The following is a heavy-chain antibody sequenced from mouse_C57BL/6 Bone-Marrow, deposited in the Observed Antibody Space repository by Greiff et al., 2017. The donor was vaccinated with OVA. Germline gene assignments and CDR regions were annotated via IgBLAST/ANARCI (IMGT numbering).Heavy chain of an antibody. V-gene: IGHV1-59*01. CDR3: ARGVYYGSPAWFAD. J-gene: IGHJ3*01. CDR1: GYTFTSYW. D-gene: IGHD1-1*01. CDR2: IDPSDSYT. Sequence: QVQLQQPGAELVRPGTSVKLSCKASGYTFTSYWMHWVKQRPGQGLEWIGVIDPSDSYTNYNQKFKGKATLTVDTSSSTAYMQLSSLTSEDSAVYYCARGVYYGSPAWFADWGQGTLVTVSA.